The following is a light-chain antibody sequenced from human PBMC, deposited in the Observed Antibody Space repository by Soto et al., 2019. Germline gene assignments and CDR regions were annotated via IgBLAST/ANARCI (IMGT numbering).Light chain of an antibody. Sequence: EVVMTKSPATLSVSKGERATLSCRASQSISSNLAWYQQNPGQAPRLLIYHATARATGIPSRFSGSQSGTEFTLTISSLQSEDFAVYYCQQYNRWPPITFGQVRRLEIK. V-gene: IGKV3-15*01. J-gene: IGKJ5*01. CDR3: QQYNRWPPIT. CDR1: QSISSN. CDR2: HAT.